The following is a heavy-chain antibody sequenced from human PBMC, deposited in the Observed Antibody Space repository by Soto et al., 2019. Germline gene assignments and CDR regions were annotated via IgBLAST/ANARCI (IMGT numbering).Heavy chain of an antibody. J-gene: IGHJ3*02. Sequence: PGGSLRLSCAASEFTFDDYAMHWVRQAPGKGLEWVSGISWNSGSIGYADSVKGRFTISRDNAKNSLYLQMNSLRAEDTALYYCAKAFEYSSSGGAFDIWGQGTMVTVSS. D-gene: IGHD6-6*01. CDR1: EFTFDDYA. V-gene: IGHV3-9*01. CDR3: AKAFEYSSSGGAFDI. CDR2: ISWNSGSI.